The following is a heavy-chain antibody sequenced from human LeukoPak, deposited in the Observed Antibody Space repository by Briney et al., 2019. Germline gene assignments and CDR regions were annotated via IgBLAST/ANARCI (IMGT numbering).Heavy chain of an antibody. J-gene: IGHJ5*02. CDR2: IYYSGST. CDR1: GVSIRSAGYS. CDR3: SKLANNWFDP. Sequence: PSETLSLTCPVSGVSIRSAGYSYYWIRQHPGKGLEWIGYIYYSGSTNYNPSLKSRVIISVDTSKNQFSLKLSSVTAADTAVYYCSKLANNWFDPWGQGTLVTVSS. D-gene: IGHD6-13*01. V-gene: IGHV4-61*08.